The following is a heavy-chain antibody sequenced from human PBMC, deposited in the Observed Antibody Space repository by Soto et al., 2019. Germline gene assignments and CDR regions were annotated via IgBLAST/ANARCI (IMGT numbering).Heavy chain of an antibody. CDR2: ISSSSRTI. J-gene: IGHJ6*02. V-gene: IGHV3-48*01. Sequence: EVQLVESGGGLVQPGGSLRLSCAASGFTFSSYSMNWVRQAPGKGLEWFSYISSSSRTIYYADSVKGRFTISRDNAKNSLYLHMNSLRAEDTAVYYCAREDYYYDSSPKYGMDVWGQGTTVTVSS. CDR1: GFTFSSYS. D-gene: IGHD3-22*01. CDR3: AREDYYYDSSPKYGMDV.